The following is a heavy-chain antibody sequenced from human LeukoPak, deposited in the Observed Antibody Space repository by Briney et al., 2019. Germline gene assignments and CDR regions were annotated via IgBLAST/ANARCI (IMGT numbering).Heavy chain of an antibody. D-gene: IGHD3-10*01. Sequence: ASVKVSCKASGYTFTGSYMQWVRQAPGQGLEWMGWINPNSGDTNYAQKFQGRVAITRNTSISTAYMELSSLRSEDTAVYYCARGWSYYGSLFAWGQGTLVTVSS. V-gene: IGHV1-2*02. CDR3: ARGWSYYGSLFA. CDR2: INPNSGDT. J-gene: IGHJ5*02. CDR1: GYTFTGSY.